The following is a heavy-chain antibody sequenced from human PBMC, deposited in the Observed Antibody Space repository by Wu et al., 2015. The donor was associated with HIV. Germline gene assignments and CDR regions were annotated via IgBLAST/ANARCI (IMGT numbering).Heavy chain of an antibody. CDR3: AKGNYDFWAAHFADNWFGP. CDR1: GYTFSDYY. CDR2: INPKDGAT. J-gene: IGHJ5*02. D-gene: IGHD3-3*01. V-gene: IGHV1-2*02. Sequence: QVQLVQSGAEVKKPGASVKVSCKASGYTFSDYYIHWIRQAPGQGLEWMGWINPKDGATDFARKFQGRVTVTRDTSFSTAYMNLISLTSDDTAVYYCAKGNYDFWAAHFADNWFGPWGQGTLVTVSS.